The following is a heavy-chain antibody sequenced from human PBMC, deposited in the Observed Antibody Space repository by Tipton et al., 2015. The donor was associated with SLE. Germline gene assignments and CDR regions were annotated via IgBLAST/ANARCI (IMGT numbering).Heavy chain of an antibody. J-gene: IGHJ2*01. Sequence: TLSLTCTVSGGSISSYYWSWIRQPPGKGLEWIGYIYYSGSTNYNPSLKSRVTISVDTSKNQFSLKLSSVTAADTAVYYCARGGWDREWYFDRWGRGPLVTVSS. V-gene: IGHV4-59*01. D-gene: IGHD6-19*01. CDR1: GGSISSYY. CDR2: IYYSGST. CDR3: ARGGWDREWYFDR.